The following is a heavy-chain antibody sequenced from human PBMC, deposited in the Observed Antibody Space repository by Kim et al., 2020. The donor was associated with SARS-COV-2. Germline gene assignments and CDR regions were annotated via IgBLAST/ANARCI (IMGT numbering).Heavy chain of an antibody. CDR2: IYYTGST. D-gene: IGHD1-26*01. V-gene: IGHV4-59*01. Sequence: SETLSLTCTVSGGSISSYYWGWIRQPPGKELEWIGYIYYTGSTTYYPSLKSRVTISVDMSKNKFSLKLKSVTAEDTAVYFCARYRLRANNGFEYWGQGALVTVSS. J-gene: IGHJ4*02. CDR1: GGSISSYY. CDR3: ARYRLRANNGFEY.